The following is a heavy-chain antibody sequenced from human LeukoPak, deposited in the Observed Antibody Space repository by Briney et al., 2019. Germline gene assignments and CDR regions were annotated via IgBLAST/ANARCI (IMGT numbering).Heavy chain of an antibody. CDR1: GFTFSSYS. CDR3: ARDLGGYCSGGSCYSYYYGMDV. V-gene: IGHV3-21*04. Sequence: GGSLRLSCAASGFTFSSYSMNWVRQAPGKGLEWVSSISSSSSYIYYADSVKGRFTISRDNSKNTLYLQMNSLRAEDTAVYYCARDLGGYCSGGSCYSYYYGMDVWGQGTTVTVSS. D-gene: IGHD2-15*01. J-gene: IGHJ6*02. CDR2: ISSSSSYI.